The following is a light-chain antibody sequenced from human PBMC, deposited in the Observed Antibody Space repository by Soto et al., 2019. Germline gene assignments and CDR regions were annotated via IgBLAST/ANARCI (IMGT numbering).Light chain of an antibody. CDR1: QSVSGY. J-gene: IGKJ5*01. CDR2: GSS. V-gene: IGKV3-20*01. Sequence: EIVLTQSPATLSLSPGGRATLSCRASQSVSGYLSWYHXKPVHXXXXXXXGSSXXATGIPDRFSGSGSGTDFTLTINRLEPEDFAVYYCQQYGSSITFGQGTRLEIK. CDR3: QQYGSSIT.